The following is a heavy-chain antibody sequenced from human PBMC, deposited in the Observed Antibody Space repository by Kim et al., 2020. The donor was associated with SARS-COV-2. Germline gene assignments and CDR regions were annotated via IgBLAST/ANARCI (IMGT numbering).Heavy chain of an antibody. CDR3: ARDRDSSSSAMLPFDP. Sequence: SVKSRITITPDTATNQFSLQLNSVTPEDTAVYYCARDRDSSSSAMLPFDPWGQGTLVTVSS. V-gene: IGHV6-1*01. D-gene: IGHD6-6*01. J-gene: IGHJ5*02.